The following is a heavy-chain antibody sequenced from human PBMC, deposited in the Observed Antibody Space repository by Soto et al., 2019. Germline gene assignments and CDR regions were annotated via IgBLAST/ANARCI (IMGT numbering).Heavy chain of an antibody. CDR2: IIPLFGTT. Sequence: SVKVSCKTSGGTFSRHAINWVRQAPGQGLEWMGGIIPLFGTTNYAQKFKGRVTISADESSSTAYMELNSLRAEDTAVYYCAKKTYTGYSSGWSLDYWGQGTLVTVSS. CDR3: AKKTYTGYSSGWSLDY. V-gene: IGHV1-69*13. CDR1: GGTFSRHA. D-gene: IGHD6-19*01. J-gene: IGHJ4*02.